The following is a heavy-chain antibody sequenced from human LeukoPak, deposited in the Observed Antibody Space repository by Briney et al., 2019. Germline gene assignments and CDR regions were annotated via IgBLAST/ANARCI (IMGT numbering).Heavy chain of an antibody. V-gene: IGHV3-30*03. CDR3: ATDLVLATVVTPFLSWFDP. D-gene: IGHD4-23*01. Sequence: PGGSLRLSCAASGFTFSSYGMHWVRQAPGKGLEWVAVISYDGSNKYYADSVKGRFTISRDNSKNTLYLQMNSLRAEDTAVYYCATDLVLATVVTPFLSWFDPWGQGTLVTVSS. CDR2: ISYDGSNK. J-gene: IGHJ5*02. CDR1: GFTFSSYG.